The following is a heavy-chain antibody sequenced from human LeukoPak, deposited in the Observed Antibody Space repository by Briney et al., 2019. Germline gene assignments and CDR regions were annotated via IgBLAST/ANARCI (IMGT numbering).Heavy chain of an antibody. D-gene: IGHD2-15*01. CDR1: GDSLTSSY. Sequence: SETLSLTCSVSGDSLTSSYWNWIRQPPGKGLEWIGYVSADGTTNYSPSLRSRLIMSVDTAKNDISLILMSVTAADTAIYYCARLDCVLEGCYNHWGRGILVTVAS. CDR2: VSADGTT. CDR3: ARLDCVLEGCYNH. V-gene: IGHV4-59*08. J-gene: IGHJ4*02.